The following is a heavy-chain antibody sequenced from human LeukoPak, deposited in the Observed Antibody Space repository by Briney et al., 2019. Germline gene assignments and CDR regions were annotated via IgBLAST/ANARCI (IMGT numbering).Heavy chain of an antibody. J-gene: IGHJ4*02. D-gene: IGHD3-10*01. CDR3: ARGNYG. CDR1: GFTVSSNY. CDR2: ISYDGSNK. V-gene: IGHV3-30-3*01. Sequence: PGGSLRLSCAASGFTVSSNYMSWVRQAPGKGLEWVAVISYDGSNKYYADSVKGRFTISRDNSKNTLYLQMNSLRAEDTAVYYCARGNYGWGQGTLVTVSS.